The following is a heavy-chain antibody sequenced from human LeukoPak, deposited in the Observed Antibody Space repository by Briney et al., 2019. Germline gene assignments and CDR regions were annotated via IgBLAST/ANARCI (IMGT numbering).Heavy chain of an antibody. V-gene: IGHV4-39*07. CDR1: GGSISSSSYY. CDR3: ARILYSSSSNYFDY. Sequence: SETLSLTCTVSGGSISSSSYYWGWIRQPPWKGLEWIGSIYHSGGTYYNSSLKSRVTISVDTSKNQFSLKLSSVTAADTAVYYCARILYSSSSNYFDYWGQGTLVTVSS. D-gene: IGHD6-6*01. J-gene: IGHJ4*02. CDR2: IYHSGGT.